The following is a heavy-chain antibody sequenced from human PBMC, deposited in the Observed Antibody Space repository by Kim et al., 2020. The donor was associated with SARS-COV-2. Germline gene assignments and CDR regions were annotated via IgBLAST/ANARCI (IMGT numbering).Heavy chain of an antibody. D-gene: IGHD3-10*01. Sequence: GGSLRLSCAASGFTFDDYAMHWVRQAPGKGLEWVSLISGGGGSTYYADSVKGRFTISRDNSKNSLYLQMNSLRTEDTALYYCAGFEVYYYSYGMDVWGQGTTVTVSS. CDR1: GFTFDDYA. J-gene: IGHJ6*02. CDR2: ISGGGGST. V-gene: IGHV3-43*02. CDR3: AGFEVYYYSYGMDV.